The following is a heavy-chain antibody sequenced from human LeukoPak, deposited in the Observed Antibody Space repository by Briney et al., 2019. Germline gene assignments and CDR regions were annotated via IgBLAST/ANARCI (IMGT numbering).Heavy chain of an antibody. V-gene: IGHV4-34*01. CDR3: TRAVAGHPD. CDR2: INHSGYT. J-gene: IGHJ4*02. D-gene: IGHD6-19*01. Sequence: PSETLSLTCAVSGVPFSNYYWSWVRQSPTKGLEWTGEINHSGYTNYNPSLKSRVTISIDTSKNQFSLMLPSVTAADTAVYYCTRAVAGHPDWGQGTLVTVSS. CDR1: GVPFSNYY.